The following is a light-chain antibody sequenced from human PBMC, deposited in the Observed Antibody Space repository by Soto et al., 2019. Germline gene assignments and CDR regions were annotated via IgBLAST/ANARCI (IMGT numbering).Light chain of an antibody. Sequence: EIEMTQSPATLSVSPGERATLSCRASQSVSSNLAWYQQKPGQAPGLLIYGASTRATGIPARFSGSGSGTEFTLTISSLQPDDFATYYCQQYNSFPVTFGQGTKVDIK. CDR3: QQYNSFPVT. CDR2: GAS. J-gene: IGKJ1*01. CDR1: QSVSSN. V-gene: IGKV3-15*01.